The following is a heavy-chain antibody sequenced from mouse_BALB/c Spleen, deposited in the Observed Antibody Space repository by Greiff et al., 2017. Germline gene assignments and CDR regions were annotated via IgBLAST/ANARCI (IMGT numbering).Heavy chain of an antibody. D-gene: IGHD2-1*01. CDR1: GYTFTEYT. CDR2: INPNNGGT. Sequence: DVQLQESGPELVKPGASVKISCKTSGYTFTEYTMHWGKQSHGKSLEWIGGINPNNGGTSYNQKFKGKATLTVENSSSTAYMELSSLTSEDSAVYYCARDYYVNYGPLDYWGQGTTLTVSS. V-gene: IGHV1-18*01. CDR3: ARDYYVNYGPLDY. J-gene: IGHJ2*01.